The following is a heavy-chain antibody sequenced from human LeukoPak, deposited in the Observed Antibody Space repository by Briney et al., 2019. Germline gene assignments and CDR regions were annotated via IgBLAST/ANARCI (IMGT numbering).Heavy chain of an antibody. V-gene: IGHV1-2*02. Sequence: ASVKVSCKASGYTFTGYYMHWGRQAPGQGLEWMGWINPNSGGTNYAQKFQGRVTMTRDTSISTAYMELSRLRSDDTAVYYCAREIVVVPAARWGDAFDIWGQGTMVTVSS. D-gene: IGHD2-2*01. J-gene: IGHJ3*02. CDR1: GYTFTGYY. CDR2: INPNSGGT. CDR3: AREIVVVPAARWGDAFDI.